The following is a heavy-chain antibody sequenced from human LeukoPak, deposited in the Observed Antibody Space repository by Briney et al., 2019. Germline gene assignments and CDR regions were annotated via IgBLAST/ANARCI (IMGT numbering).Heavy chain of an antibody. CDR3: AKRGYDILTGYYRAFDY. D-gene: IGHD3-9*01. V-gene: IGHV3-23*01. CDR2: ISGSGGST. Sequence: GGSLRLSCAASGFTFSSYAMSWVRQAPGKGLEWVSAISGSGGSTYYADSVKGRFTISRDNSKNTLYLQMNSLRAEDTAVYYCAKRGYDILTGYYRAFDYWGQGTLVTVSS. J-gene: IGHJ4*02. CDR1: GFTFSSYA.